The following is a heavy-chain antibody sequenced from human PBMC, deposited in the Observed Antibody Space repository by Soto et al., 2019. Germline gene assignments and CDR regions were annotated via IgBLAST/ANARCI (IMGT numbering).Heavy chain of an antibody. J-gene: IGHJ5*02. CDR3: ATLLLWFGELSGIDP. D-gene: IGHD3-10*01. V-gene: IGHV1-24*01. CDR1: GYTLTELS. CDR2: FDPEDGET. Sequence: ASVKVSCKVSGYTLTELSMHWVRQAPGKGLEWMGGFDPEDGETIYAQKFQGRVTMTEDTSTDTAYMELSSLRSEDTAVYYCATLLLWFGELSGIDPWGQGTLVTVSS.